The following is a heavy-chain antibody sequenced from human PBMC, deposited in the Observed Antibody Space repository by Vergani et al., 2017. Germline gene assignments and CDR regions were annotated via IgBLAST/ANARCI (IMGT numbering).Heavy chain of an antibody. Sequence: EVYLVQSAAEVKKPGESLKISCRASGYTFTNEWNGWVRRKPGMGLEWMAVIYPRDSDTLYSPSFQGQVTVSVDKSINTAYLQWSSLKASDTAIYYCARQITIFGVVDYMDVWGRGTTVTVSS. D-gene: IGHD3-3*01. CDR1: GYTFTNEW. CDR3: ARQITIFGVVDYMDV. CDR2: IYPRDSDT. J-gene: IGHJ6*03. V-gene: IGHV5-51*01.